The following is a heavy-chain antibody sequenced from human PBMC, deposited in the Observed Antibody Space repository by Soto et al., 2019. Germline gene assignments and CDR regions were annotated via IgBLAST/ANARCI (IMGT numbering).Heavy chain of an antibody. CDR1: GYIFTNHY. CDR3: ARVGIGGMDV. Sequence: QVQLVQSGAEVKEPGASVKVSCKASGYIFTNHYLHWVRQAPGQGLEWMGIINPSDGSTSYAQKFQGRVTMTRDTSTSTVDMELNSLRSEDTAVYYCARVGIGGMDVWGQGTTVTVSS. V-gene: IGHV1-46*01. CDR2: INPSDGST. J-gene: IGHJ6*02.